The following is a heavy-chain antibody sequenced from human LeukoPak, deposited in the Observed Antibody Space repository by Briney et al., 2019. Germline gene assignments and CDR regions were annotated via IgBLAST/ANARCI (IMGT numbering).Heavy chain of an antibody. D-gene: IGHD5-18*01. CDR3: ARVSTAMVIDY. Sequence: SETLSLTCAVSGGSISSYYWSWIRQPAGKGLEWIGRIYPSGSTNYNPSLKSRVTLSVDTSKNQFSLKLSSVTAADTAVYYCARVSTAMVIDYWGQGTLVTVSS. CDR1: GGSISSYY. V-gene: IGHV4-4*07. CDR2: IYPSGST. J-gene: IGHJ4*02.